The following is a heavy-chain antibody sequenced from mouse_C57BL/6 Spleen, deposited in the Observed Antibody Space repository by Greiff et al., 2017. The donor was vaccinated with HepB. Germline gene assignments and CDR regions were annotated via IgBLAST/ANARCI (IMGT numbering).Heavy chain of an antibody. D-gene: IGHD1-1*01. V-gene: IGHV1-81*01. J-gene: IGHJ1*03. CDR1: GYTFTSYG. CDR3: ARGDYYGTYFDV. Sequence: VKLVESGAELARPGASVKLSCKASGYTFTSYGISWVKQRTGQGLEWIGEIYPRSGNTYYNEKFKGKATLTADKSSSTAYMELRSLTSEDSAVYFCARGDYYGTYFDVWGTGTTVTVSS. CDR2: IYPRSGNT.